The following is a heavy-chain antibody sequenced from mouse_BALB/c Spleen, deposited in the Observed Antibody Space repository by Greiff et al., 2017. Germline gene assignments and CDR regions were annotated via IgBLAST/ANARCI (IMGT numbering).Heavy chain of an antibody. Sequence: VQLQQSGAELARPGASVKLSCKASGYTFTDYYINWVKQRTGQGLEWIGEIYPGSGNTYYNEKFKGKATLTADKSSSTAYMQLKSLTSEDSAVYYCARSAAMDYWGQGTSVTVSS. CDR3: ARSAAMDY. CDR1: GYTFTDYY. J-gene: IGHJ4*01. V-gene: IGHV1-77*01. CDR2: IYPGSGNT.